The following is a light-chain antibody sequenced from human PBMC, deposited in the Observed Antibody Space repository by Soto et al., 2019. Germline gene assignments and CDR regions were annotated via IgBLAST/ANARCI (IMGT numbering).Light chain of an antibody. Sequence: EIQLTQYTSFLSASVRDRGTITCRASQGISSYLAWYQQKPGKATKLLIYAASTLQSGVTSRFSGSGSGTEFTLTIRRLQPEDFATYYCQQLNSYPITCGEGTRLAIK. J-gene: IGKJ5*01. CDR3: QQLNSYPIT. CDR1: QGISSY. V-gene: IGKV1-9*01. CDR2: AAS.